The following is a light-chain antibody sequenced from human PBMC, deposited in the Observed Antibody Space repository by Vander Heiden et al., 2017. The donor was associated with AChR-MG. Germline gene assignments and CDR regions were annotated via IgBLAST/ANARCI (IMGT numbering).Light chain of an antibody. CDR3: QQDDNLPRF. Sequence: DIQMTQSPSSLSASVGDRVTITCQASQDISNYLNWYQQKPGKAPKLLIYDASNLETGVPSRFSGSGSGTDFTFTISSLQPEDIATYYCQQDDNLPRFFGHRTKVDIK. CDR2: DAS. V-gene: IGKV1-33*01. J-gene: IGKJ3*01. CDR1: QDISNY.